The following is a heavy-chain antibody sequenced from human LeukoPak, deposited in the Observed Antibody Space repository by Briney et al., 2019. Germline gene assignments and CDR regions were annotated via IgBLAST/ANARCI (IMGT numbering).Heavy chain of an antibody. J-gene: IGHJ4*02. CDR2: IIPIFGTA. D-gene: IGHD2-15*01. V-gene: IGHV1-69*13. Sequence: SMKVSCKASGGTFSSYAISWVRQAPGQGLEWMGGIIPIFGTANYAQKFQGRVTITADESTSTAYMELSSLRSEDTAVYYCARALTRGGSLPDWGQGTLVTVSS. CDR3: ARALTRGGSLPD. CDR1: GGTFSSYA.